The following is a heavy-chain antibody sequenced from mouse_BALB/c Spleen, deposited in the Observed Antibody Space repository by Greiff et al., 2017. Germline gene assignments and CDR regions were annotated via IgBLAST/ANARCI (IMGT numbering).Heavy chain of an antibody. Sequence: QVQLQQSGPELVKPGASVKMSCKASGYTFTDYVISWVKQRTGQGLEWIGEIYPGSGSTYYNEKFKGKATLTADKSSNTAYMQLSSLTSEDSAVYFCARFGYYYGSSYDYWGQGTTRTVSS. CDR2: IYPGSGST. CDR3: ARFGYYYGSSYDY. D-gene: IGHD1-1*01. CDR1: GYTFTDYV. J-gene: IGHJ2*01. V-gene: IGHV1-81*01.